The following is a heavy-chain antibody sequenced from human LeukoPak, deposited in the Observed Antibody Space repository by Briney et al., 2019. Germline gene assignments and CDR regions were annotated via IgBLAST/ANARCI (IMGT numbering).Heavy chain of an antibody. CDR2: IYYSGST. CDR3: ARSSWRDAFDI. J-gene: IGHJ3*02. D-gene: IGHD6-13*01. V-gene: IGHV4-39*07. Sequence: SETLSPTCTVSGGSISSSSYYWGWIRQPPGKGLEWIGSIYYSGSTYYNPSLKSRVTISVDTSKNQFSLKLSSVTAADTAVYYCARSSWRDAFDIWGQGTMVTVSS. CDR1: GGSISSSSYY.